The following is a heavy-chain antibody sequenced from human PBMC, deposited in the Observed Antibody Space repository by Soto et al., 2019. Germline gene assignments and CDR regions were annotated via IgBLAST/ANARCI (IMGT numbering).Heavy chain of an antibody. D-gene: IGHD3-10*01. Sequence: QVQLVESGGGVVQPGRSLSLSCAASGFTFSSYGMHWVRQAPGKGLEWVAVIWYDGSNKYYADSVKGRFTISRDNSKNTLYLQMNSLRAEDTAVYYCARDTTRAMLRIYYGMDVWGQGTTVTVSS. CDR3: ARDTTRAMLRIYYGMDV. V-gene: IGHV3-33*01. CDR1: GFTFSSYG. J-gene: IGHJ6*02. CDR2: IWYDGSNK.